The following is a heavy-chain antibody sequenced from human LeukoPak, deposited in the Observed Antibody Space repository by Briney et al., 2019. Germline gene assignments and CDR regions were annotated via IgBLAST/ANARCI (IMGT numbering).Heavy chain of an antibody. CDR2: IVPVIEIA. Sequence: SVKVSCKASGGTLITHIISWVRQAPGQGLEWMGRIVPVIEIANYAQKFQGRVTITADKSTNTAYMEMNNLRFEDTAVYYCARHSSRRQYYAFDFWGQGALVTVSP. J-gene: IGHJ4*02. CDR3: ARHSSRRQYYAFDF. CDR1: GGTLITHI. V-gene: IGHV1-69*02. D-gene: IGHD3-3*01.